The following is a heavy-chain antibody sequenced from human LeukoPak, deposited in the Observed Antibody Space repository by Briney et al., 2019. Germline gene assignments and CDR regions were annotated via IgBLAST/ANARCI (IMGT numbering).Heavy chain of an antibody. V-gene: IGHV1-2*02. CDR2: MNVKTGAT. CDR1: GYTFTDYY. CDR3: ARQSGTYWGLDY. D-gene: IGHD1-26*01. J-gene: IGHJ4*02. Sequence: ASVTVSCKASGYTFTDYYIHWVRQAPGHRLEWLGWMNVKTGATSSAQRFPGRFTMTRDTSIGTASMEFSSLTSDDTAVYYCARQSGTYWGLDYWGQGTLVTVSS.